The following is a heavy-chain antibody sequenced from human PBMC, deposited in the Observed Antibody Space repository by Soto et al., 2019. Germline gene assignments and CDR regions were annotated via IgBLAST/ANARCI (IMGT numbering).Heavy chain of an antibody. V-gene: IGHV2-5*02. J-gene: IGHJ4*02. D-gene: IGHD1-1*01. CDR1: GFSLSTSGVG. CDR3: AHSSWTGTKAYFDS. Sequence: QITLKESGPTLVKPTQTLTLTCTFSGFSLSTSGVGVGWIRQPPGKALEWLALIYWDDDKRYSPSLNNRLTITKDTSKSHVVLTLTNINPVDTDSYYCAHSSWTGTKAYFDSWGQGTLVTVS. CDR2: IYWDDDK.